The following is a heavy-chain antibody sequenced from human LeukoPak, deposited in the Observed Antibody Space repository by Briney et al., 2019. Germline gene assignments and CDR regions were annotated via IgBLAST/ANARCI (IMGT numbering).Heavy chain of an antibody. J-gene: IGHJ4*02. D-gene: IGHD3-22*01. CDR2: ISSNGGST. CDR1: GFTFSSYA. Sequence: GGSLRLSCAASGFTFSSYAMHWVRQAPGKGLEYVSAISSNGGSTYFANSVKGRFTISRDNSKSTLYLQMGSLRAEDMAVYYCARGDPYYYDSSGYYAYWGQGTLVTVSS. V-gene: IGHV3-64*01. CDR3: ARGDPYYYDSSGYYAY.